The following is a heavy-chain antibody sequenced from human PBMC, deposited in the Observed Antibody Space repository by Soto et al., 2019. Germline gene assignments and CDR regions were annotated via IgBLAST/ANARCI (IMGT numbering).Heavy chain of an antibody. D-gene: IGHD5-18*01. CDR2: INPSGGST. Sequence: ASVKVSCKASGYTFTSYYMHWVLQAPGQGLEWMGIINPSGGSTSYAQKFQGRVTMTRDTSTSTVYMELSSLRSEDTAVYYCARDTAMVTNYYYYGMDVWGQGTTVTVSS. V-gene: IGHV1-46*01. J-gene: IGHJ6*02. CDR1: GYTFTSYY. CDR3: ARDTAMVTNYYYYGMDV.